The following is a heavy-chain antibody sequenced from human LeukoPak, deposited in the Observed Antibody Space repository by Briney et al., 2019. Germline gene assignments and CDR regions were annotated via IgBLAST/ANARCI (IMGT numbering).Heavy chain of an antibody. CDR2: ISWNSGSI. Sequence: GGSLRLSCAASGFTFDDYAMHWVRQAPGKGLEWVSGISWNSGSIGYADSVKGRFTISRDNAKNSLYLQMNSLRAEDTAVYYCAKEGGLLWFGEFLSSRSFGYWGQGTLVTVSS. J-gene: IGHJ4*02. CDR1: GFTFDDYA. V-gene: IGHV3-9*01. D-gene: IGHD3-10*01. CDR3: AKEGGLLWFGEFLSSRSFGY.